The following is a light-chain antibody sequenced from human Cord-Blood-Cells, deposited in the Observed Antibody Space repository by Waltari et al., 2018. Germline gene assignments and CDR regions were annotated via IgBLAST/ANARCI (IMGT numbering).Light chain of an antibody. J-gene: IGKJ1*01. V-gene: IGKV3-11*01. Sequence: ELVLTQSPATLSLSPGERAPHSCSASQSVSSYLAWYQQKPGQAPRLLIYDASTRATGIPARFSGSGSGTDFTLTISSLEPEDFAVYYCQQRSNWPWTFGQGTKVEIK. CDR2: DAS. CDR1: QSVSSY. CDR3: QQRSNWPWT.